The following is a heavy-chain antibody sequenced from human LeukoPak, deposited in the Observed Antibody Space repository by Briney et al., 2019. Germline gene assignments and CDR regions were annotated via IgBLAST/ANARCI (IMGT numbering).Heavy chain of an antibody. CDR2: MNPNSGNT. CDR3: ARDLLSWTFDY. J-gene: IGHJ4*02. Sequence: ASVKVSCKASGGTFSSYAISWVRQAPGQGLEWMGWMNPNSGNTGYAQTFQGRVTMTRNTSISTAYMELSSLRSEDTAVYYCARDLLSWTFDYWGQGTLVTVSS. D-gene: IGHD2/OR15-2a*01. V-gene: IGHV1-8*02. CDR1: GGTFSSYA.